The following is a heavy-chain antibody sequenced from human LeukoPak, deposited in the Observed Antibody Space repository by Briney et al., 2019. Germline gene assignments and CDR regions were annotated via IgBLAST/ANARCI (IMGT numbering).Heavy chain of an antibody. CDR1: GGTFSSYA. V-gene: IGHV1-69*05. Sequence: GASVKVSSKASGGTFSSYAISWVRQAPGQGLEWMGGIIPIFGTANYAQKFQGRVTITTDESTSTAYMELSSLRSEDTAVYYCARSSVTTRPGYYYYYMDVWGKGTTVTVSS. D-gene: IGHD4-11*01. J-gene: IGHJ6*03. CDR2: IIPIFGTA. CDR3: ARSSVTTRPGYYYYYMDV.